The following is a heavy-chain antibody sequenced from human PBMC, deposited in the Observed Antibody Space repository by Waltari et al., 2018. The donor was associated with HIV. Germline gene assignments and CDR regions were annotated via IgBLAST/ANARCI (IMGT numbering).Heavy chain of an antibody. D-gene: IGHD4-17*01. V-gene: IGHV3-7*03. CDR3: ARDQPPYGEPGY. J-gene: IGHJ4*02. Sequence: EVQLVESGGGLVQPGGSLRLSCAASGFPFSSYWMSWVRQAPGKGLEWVANIKQDGSEKYYVDSVKGRFTISRDNAQNSLYLQMNSLRAEDTAVYYCARDQPPYGEPGYWGQGTLVTVSS. CDR2: IKQDGSEK. CDR1: GFPFSSYW.